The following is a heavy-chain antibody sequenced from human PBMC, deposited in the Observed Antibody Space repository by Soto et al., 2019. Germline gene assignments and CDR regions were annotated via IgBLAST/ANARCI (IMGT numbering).Heavy chain of an antibody. CDR1: GGSISSSSYY. CDR3: ASLIPKVVPAAIFDY. J-gene: IGHJ4*02. V-gene: IGHV4-39*01. Sequence: SETLSLTCTVSGGSISSSSYYWGWIRQPPGKGLEWIGSIYYSGSTYYNPSLKSRVTISVDTSKNQFSLKLSSVTAADTAVYYCASLIPKVVPAAIFDYWGQGTLVTVSS. D-gene: IGHD2-2*01. CDR2: IYYSGST.